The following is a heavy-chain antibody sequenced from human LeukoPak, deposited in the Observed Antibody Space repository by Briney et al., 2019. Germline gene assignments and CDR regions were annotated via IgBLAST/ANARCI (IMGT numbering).Heavy chain of an antibody. D-gene: IGHD3-22*01. CDR2: ISSSSSYI. V-gene: IGHV3-21*06. J-gene: IGHJ4*02. Sequence: GGSLRLSCAASGFTFSSYSMNWVRQAPGKGLEWVSSISSSSSYICYADSVKGRFTISRDNAKNSLYLQMNSLRAEDTAVYYCARERGALSTYYYDSSGPRYFDYWGQGTLVTVSS. CDR1: GFTFSSYS. CDR3: ARERGALSTYYYDSSGPRYFDY.